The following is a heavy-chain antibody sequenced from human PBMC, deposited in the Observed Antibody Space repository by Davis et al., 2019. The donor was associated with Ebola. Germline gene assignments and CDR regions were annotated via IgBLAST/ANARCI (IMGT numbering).Heavy chain of an antibody. Sequence: SVKVSCKASGGTFSSYAISWVRQAPGQGLEWMGGIIPIFGTANYAQKFQGRVTITADESTSTAYMELSSLRSEDTAVYYCARHQYCSGIGGRCYLLDYWGQGTLVTVSS. CDR1: GGTFSSYA. V-gene: IGHV1-69*13. D-gene: IGHD2-15*01. CDR3: ARHQYCSGIGGRCYLLDY. CDR2: IIPIFGTA. J-gene: IGHJ4*02.